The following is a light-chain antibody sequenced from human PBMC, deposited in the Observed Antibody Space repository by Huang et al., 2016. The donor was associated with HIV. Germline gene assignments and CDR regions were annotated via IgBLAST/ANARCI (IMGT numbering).Light chain of an antibody. Sequence: DIQMTQSPSSLSASVGDRVTITCQASQDISNYLNWYQQKPGKAPKLLIYDASNLETGVPSRFSGSGSVTDFTFTISSLQPEDIATYYCQQYDNLTFGGGTKVEIK. CDR2: DAS. CDR1: QDISNY. V-gene: IGKV1-33*01. CDR3: QQYDNLT. J-gene: IGKJ4*01.